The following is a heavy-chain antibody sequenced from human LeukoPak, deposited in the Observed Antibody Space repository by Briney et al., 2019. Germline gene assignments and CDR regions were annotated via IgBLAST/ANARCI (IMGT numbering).Heavy chain of an antibody. CDR3: ATGERELLLLWY. J-gene: IGHJ4*02. CDR2: VDLEDGET. V-gene: IGHV1-69-2*01. Sequence: ASVKVSCKVSGYTFTDYYMRWVQQAPGKGLEWMGLVDLEDGETIYAEKFQGRVTITADTSTDTAYMELSSLRSEDTAVYYCATGERELLLLWYWGQGTLVTVSS. D-gene: IGHD1-26*01. CDR1: GYTFTDYY.